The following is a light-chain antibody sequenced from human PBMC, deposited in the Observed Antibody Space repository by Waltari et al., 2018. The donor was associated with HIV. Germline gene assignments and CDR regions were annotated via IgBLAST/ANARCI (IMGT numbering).Light chain of an antibody. J-gene: IGKJ1*01. CDR3: QQYNKWPPT. V-gene: IGKV3D-15*01. CDR1: ETINND. Sequence: EIVMTQSPATLSVSPGERATLSCRASETINNDLAWYQQKPGQAPRLLIHGASTRAAGIPARFSGIGSATEFSLTNNYVQSEDFALYYYQQYNKWPPTFGQGTKVEIK. CDR2: GAS.